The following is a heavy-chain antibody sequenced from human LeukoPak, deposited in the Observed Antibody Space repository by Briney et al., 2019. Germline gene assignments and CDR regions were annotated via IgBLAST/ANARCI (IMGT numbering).Heavy chain of an antibody. D-gene: IGHD5-24*01. CDR2: IYYSGGT. J-gene: IGHJ6*03. Sequence: SETLSLTCTVSGGSISSYYWSWIRQPPGKGLEWIGYIYYSGGTNYNPSLKSRVTISVDTSKNQFSLKLSSVTAADTAVYYCASHDERWLQFPGPSSYYYMDVWAKGPRSPSP. CDR3: ASHDERWLQFPGPSSYYYMDV. V-gene: IGHV4-59*08. CDR1: GGSISSYY.